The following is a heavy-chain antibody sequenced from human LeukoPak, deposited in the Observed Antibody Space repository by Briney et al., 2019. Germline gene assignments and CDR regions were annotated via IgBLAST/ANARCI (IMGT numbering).Heavy chain of an antibody. CDR2: ISGSGSIT. CDR3: AKGRSGWHPIDH. J-gene: IGHJ4*02. Sequence: GGSLRLSCAASGFTFSGYAMSWVRQAPGKGLEWVSTISGSGSITYYADSVKGRFTISRDNSKNTLYPQMNSLRAEDTAVYYCAKGRSGWHPIDHWGQGTLVTVSS. D-gene: IGHD6-19*01. V-gene: IGHV3-23*01. CDR1: GFTFSGYA.